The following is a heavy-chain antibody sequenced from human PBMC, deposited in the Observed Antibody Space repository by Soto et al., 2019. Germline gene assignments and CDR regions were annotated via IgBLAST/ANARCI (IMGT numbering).Heavy chain of an antibody. V-gene: IGHV1-69*06. D-gene: IGHD6-19*01. CDR3: ARGGGIAVAGISWGGDYYYGMDV. CDR1: GGTFSSYA. J-gene: IGHJ6*02. Sequence: GASVKVSCKACGGTFSSYAISWVRQSPGQGLEWMGGIIPTFGTANYAQKFQGRVTITADKSTRTAYMELSSLRSEDTAVYYCARGGGIAVAGISWGGDYYYGMDVWGQGTTVTVSS. CDR2: IIPTFGTA.